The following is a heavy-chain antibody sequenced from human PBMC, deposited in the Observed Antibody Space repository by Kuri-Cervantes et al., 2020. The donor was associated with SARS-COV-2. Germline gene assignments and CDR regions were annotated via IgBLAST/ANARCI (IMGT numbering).Heavy chain of an antibody. Sequence: SQTLSLTCAVYGGSFSGYYWGWIRQPPGKGLEWIGSIYYSGSTNYNPSLKSRVTISVDTSKNQFSLKLSSVTAADTAVYYCARWGYSSSSSGLGYYYYYMDVWGKGTTVTVSS. CDR3: ARWGYSSSSSGLGYYYYYMDV. CDR1: GGSFSGYY. D-gene: IGHD6-6*01. V-gene: IGHV4-59*01. CDR2: IYYSGST. J-gene: IGHJ6*03.